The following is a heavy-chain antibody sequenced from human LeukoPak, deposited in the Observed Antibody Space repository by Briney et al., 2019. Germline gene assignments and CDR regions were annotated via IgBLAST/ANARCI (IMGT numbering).Heavy chain of an antibody. CDR3: ARSPRYCSSTSCYGYYYYGMDV. V-gene: IGHV1-2*02. D-gene: IGHD2-2*01. J-gene: IGHJ6*02. Sequence: GASVKVSCKASGYTFTGYYMHWVRQAPGQGLEWKGWIDPNSGGTNYAQKFQGRVTMTRDTSISTAYMELSRLRSDDTAVYYCARSPRYCSSTSCYGYYYYGMDVWGHGTTVTVSS. CDR2: IDPNSGGT. CDR1: GYTFTGYY.